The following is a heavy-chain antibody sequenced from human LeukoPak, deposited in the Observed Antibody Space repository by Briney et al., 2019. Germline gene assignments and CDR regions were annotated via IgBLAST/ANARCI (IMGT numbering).Heavy chain of an antibody. Sequence: GALRLSCAASGFTFSSYGMHWVRQAPGKGLEWVAVIWYDGSNKYYADSVKGRFTISRDNSKNTLYLQMNSLRAEDTAVYYCARDQLELRAFDYWGQGTLVTVSS. CDR1: GFTFSSYG. CDR3: ARDQLELRAFDY. CDR2: IWYDGSNK. V-gene: IGHV3-33*08. J-gene: IGHJ4*02. D-gene: IGHD1-7*01.